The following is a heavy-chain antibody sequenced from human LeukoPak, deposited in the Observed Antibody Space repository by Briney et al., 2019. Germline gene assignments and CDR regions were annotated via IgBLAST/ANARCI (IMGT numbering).Heavy chain of an antibody. V-gene: IGHV3-23*01. D-gene: IGHD3-22*01. Sequence: GGSLRLSCAASGFTFSSYAMSWVRQAPGKGLESVSAISGSGGSTYYADSVKGRFTISRDNSKNTLYLQMNSLRAEDTAVYYCANLGNYDSSGYYRGSVDYWGQGTLVTVSS. CDR2: ISGSGGST. CDR3: ANLGNYDSSGYYRGSVDY. J-gene: IGHJ4*02. CDR1: GFTFSSYA.